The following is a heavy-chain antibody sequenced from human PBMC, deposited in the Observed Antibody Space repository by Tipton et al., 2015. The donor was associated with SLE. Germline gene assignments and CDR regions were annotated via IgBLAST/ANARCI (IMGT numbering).Heavy chain of an antibody. CDR2: ISSSGSTI. CDR1: GFTFSTYE. D-gene: IGHD3-3*01. CDR3: ARGAFWSGYYHPFDY. V-gene: IGHV3-48*03. J-gene: IGHJ4*02. Sequence: GSLRLSCAASGFTFSTYEMNWVRQAPGKGLEWVSYISSSGSTIYYADSVKGRFTISRDNAKNSLYLQMNSLRAEDTAVYYCARGAFWSGYYHPFDYWGQGTLVTVSS.